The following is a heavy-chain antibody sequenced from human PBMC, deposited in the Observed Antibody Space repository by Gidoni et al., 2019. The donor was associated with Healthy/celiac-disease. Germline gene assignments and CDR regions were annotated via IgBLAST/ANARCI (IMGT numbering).Heavy chain of an antibody. V-gene: IGHV4-39*01. CDR2: IYYSGST. Sequence: QLQLQESGTGLVKPSETPSLTCTVSGGSISSSSYYWGCLRQPPGKGLEWIGSIYYSGSTYYNPSLKSRVTISVDTSKNQFSLKLSSVTAADTAVYYCARQPHYYDSSGYFQAFDIWGQGTMVTVSS. CDR1: GGSISSSSYY. CDR3: ARQPHYYDSSGYFQAFDI. D-gene: IGHD3-22*01. J-gene: IGHJ3*02.